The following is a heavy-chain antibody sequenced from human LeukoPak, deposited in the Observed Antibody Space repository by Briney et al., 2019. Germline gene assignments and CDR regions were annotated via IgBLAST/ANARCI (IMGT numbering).Heavy chain of an antibody. CDR2: IYYSGNT. CDR3: AREGHHYNSSGYYIFDF. Sequence: SETLSLTCTVSGGSISSRSYYWGWIRQPPGKGLEWIGSIYYSGNTYSNPSFKRRVTISVDPSKNQFSLKLSSVTAADTAVYYCAREGHHYNSSGYYIFDFWGQGTLVTVSS. D-gene: IGHD3-22*01. J-gene: IGHJ4*02. CDR1: GGSISSRSYY. V-gene: IGHV4-39*07.